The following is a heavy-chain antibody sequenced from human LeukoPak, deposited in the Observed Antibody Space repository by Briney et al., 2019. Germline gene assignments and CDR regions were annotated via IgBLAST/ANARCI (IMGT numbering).Heavy chain of an antibody. J-gene: IGHJ3*02. D-gene: IGHD5-12*01. V-gene: IGHV3-23*01. CDR2: ISGSGGST. CDR3: ASDSGGEREWADAFDI. Sequence: GGSLRLSCAASGFTFSSYAMSWVRQAPGKGLEWVSAISGSGGSTYYADSVKGRFTISRDNAKNSLYLQMNSLRAEDTAVYYCASDSGGEREWADAFDIWGQGTMVTVSS. CDR1: GFTFSSYA.